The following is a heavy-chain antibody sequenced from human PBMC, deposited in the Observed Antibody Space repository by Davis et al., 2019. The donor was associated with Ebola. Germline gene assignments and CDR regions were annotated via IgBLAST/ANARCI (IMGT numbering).Heavy chain of an antibody. CDR2: ISAYNGNT. CDR1: GYSFTRYG. Sequence: AASVKVSCKASGYSFTRYGITWVRQAPGQGLEWMGWISAYNGNTNYAQKLQGRVTMTTDTSTSTAYMELRSLRSDDTAVYYCASSQWLRAYNWFDPWGQGTLVTASS. J-gene: IGHJ5*02. D-gene: IGHD5-12*01. V-gene: IGHV1-18*01. CDR3: ASSQWLRAYNWFDP.